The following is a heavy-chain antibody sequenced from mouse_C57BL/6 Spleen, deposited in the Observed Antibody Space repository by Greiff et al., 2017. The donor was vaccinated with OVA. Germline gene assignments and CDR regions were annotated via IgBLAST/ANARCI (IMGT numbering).Heavy chain of an antibody. Sequence: QVQLQQPGTDLVKPGASVKLSCKASGYTFTSYWMHWVKQRPGQGLEWIGNINPSNGGTNYNEKFKSKATLTVDKSSSTAYMQLSSLTSEDSAVYYCAREKTAQATYFDYWGQGTTLTVSS. CDR2: INPSNGGT. V-gene: IGHV1-53*01. CDR1: GYTFTSYW. J-gene: IGHJ2*01. D-gene: IGHD3-2*02. CDR3: AREKTAQATYFDY.